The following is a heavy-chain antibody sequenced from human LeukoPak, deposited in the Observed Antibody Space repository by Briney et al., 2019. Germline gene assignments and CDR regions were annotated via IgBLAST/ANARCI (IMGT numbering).Heavy chain of an antibody. CDR2: INSDESVT. Sequence: PGGSLRPSCAASGFTFSSSWMQWVRQAPGQGLVWVSRINSDESVTTYTNSVKGRFTISRDNAKNTLYLQMNSLRAEDTAMYYCVRSRFTTGSFDYWGQGTLVTVSS. CDR3: VRSRFTTGSFDY. CDR1: GFTFSSSW. V-gene: IGHV3-74*03. D-gene: IGHD1-14*01. J-gene: IGHJ4*02.